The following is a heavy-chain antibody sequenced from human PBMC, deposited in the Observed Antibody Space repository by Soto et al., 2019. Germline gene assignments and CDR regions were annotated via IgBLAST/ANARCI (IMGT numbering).Heavy chain of an antibody. D-gene: IGHD6-19*01. J-gene: IGHJ5*02. V-gene: IGHV4-4*08. Sequence: PSETLSLTCTVSGGSISSYYWSWIRQPPGKGLEWIGYFSNSGSPNYNPSLKSRVTISVDTSKNQFSLKLSSVTAADTAVYYCAVEPIAVAGTRWFDPWGQGTLVTVAS. CDR1: GGSISSYY. CDR2: FSNSGSP. CDR3: AVEPIAVAGTRWFDP.